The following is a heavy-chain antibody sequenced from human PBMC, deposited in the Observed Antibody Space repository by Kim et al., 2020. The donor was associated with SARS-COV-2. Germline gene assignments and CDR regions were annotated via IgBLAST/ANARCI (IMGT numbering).Heavy chain of an antibody. Sequence: GGSLRLSCAASGFTFSTYWMYWVRQAPGKGLVWVSRINRDGSSTNYADSVKGLFTITRNNAKNTLYLQMNSPRDEDTAVYYCARPSSTSCPCYYMDVRGKGTTVTVSS. CDR2: INRDGSST. CDR3: ARPSSTSCPCYYMDV. CDR1: GFTFSTYW. D-gene: IGHD2-2*01. V-gene: IGHV3-74*01. J-gene: IGHJ6*03.